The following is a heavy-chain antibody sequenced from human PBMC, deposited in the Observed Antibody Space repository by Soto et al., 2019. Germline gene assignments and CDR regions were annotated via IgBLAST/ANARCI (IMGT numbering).Heavy chain of an antibody. Sequence: SETLSLTCTVAGGSMSYYYWSWIRQPPGKGLEWIGYIYYRGSTNYNPSLKSRVTMSVDTSKNQFSLQLSSVTAADTAVYYCARHYVLRKLGPPSYYMDVWGKGTTVTVSS. CDR3: ARHYVLRKLGPPSYYMDV. CDR2: IYYRGST. V-gene: IGHV4-59*08. D-gene: IGHD3-3*01. CDR1: GGSMSYYY. J-gene: IGHJ6*03.